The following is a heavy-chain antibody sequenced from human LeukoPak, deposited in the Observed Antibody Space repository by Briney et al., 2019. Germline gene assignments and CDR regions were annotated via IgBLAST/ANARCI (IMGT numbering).Heavy chain of an antibody. D-gene: IGHD6-13*01. J-gene: IGHJ5*02. CDR1: GYTFTSNA. CDR3: ARGAAEGLDR. V-gene: IGHV1-3*04. Sequence: ASVKVSRKASGYTFTSNAMHWVRQAPGQRPEWMGWINTGNGNTKYSQKFQGRVTISRDTSANTAYMEVSSLRSEDTAVYYCARGAAEGLDRWGQGTLVTVSS. CDR2: INTGNGNT.